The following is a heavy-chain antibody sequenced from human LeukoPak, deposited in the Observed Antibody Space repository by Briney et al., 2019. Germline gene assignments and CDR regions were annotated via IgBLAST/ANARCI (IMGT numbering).Heavy chain of an antibody. CDR2: IYHSGST. J-gene: IGHJ6*02. CDR1: GGSISSSNW. V-gene: IGHV4-4*02. D-gene: IGHD2-15*01. Sequence: PSETLSLTCAVSGGSISSSNWWSWVRQPPGKGLEWIGEIYHSGSTNYNPSLKSRVTISVDKSKNQFSLKLSSVTAADTAVYYCARDSGFYCSGGSCYGMDVWGQGTTVTVSS. CDR3: ARDSGFYCSGGSCYGMDV.